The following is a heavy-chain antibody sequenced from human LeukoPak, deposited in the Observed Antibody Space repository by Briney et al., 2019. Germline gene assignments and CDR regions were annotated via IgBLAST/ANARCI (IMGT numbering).Heavy chain of an antibody. CDR2: IGTAGDT. CDR3: ARSPVAVAGMYYYYGMDV. Sequence: GGSPRLSCAASGFTFSSYDMHWVRQATGKGLEWVSAIGTAGDTYYPGSVKGRFTISRENAKNSLYLQMNSLRAGDTAVYYCARSPVAVAGMYYYYGMDVWGQGTTVTVSS. D-gene: IGHD6-19*01. CDR1: GFTFSSYD. V-gene: IGHV3-13*01. J-gene: IGHJ6*02.